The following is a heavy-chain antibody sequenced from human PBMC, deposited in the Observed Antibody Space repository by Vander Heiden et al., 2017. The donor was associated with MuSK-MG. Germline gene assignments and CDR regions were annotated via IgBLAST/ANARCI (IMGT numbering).Heavy chain of an antibody. Sequence: QVQLQQWGAGLLKPSETLSLTCAVYGGSFSGYYWSWIRQHPGKGLEWIGEINHGGSTNYNPSLKSRVTISVDTSKNQFSLKRSSVTAAGTAVYYCARVWWELHHWFDPWGQGTLVTVSS. J-gene: IGHJ5*02. V-gene: IGHV4-34*01. CDR3: ARVWWELHHWFDP. D-gene: IGHD1-26*01. CDR1: GGSFSGYY. CDR2: INHGGST.